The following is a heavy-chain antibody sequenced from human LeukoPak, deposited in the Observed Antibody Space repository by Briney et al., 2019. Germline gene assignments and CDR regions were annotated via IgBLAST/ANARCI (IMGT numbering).Heavy chain of an antibody. CDR1: GYTFTNYG. CDR3: ARDSARGYSYGYNAFDI. CDR2: ITAGNGNT. Sequence: GASVTVSCKASGYTFTNYGIGWVRQAPRQGLEWMGWITAGNGNTNYAQKVQGRVTMTTDTSTSTAYMELRSLRSDDTAVYFCARDSARGYSYGYNAFDIWGQGTMVTVSS. V-gene: IGHV1-18*01. D-gene: IGHD5-18*01. J-gene: IGHJ3*02.